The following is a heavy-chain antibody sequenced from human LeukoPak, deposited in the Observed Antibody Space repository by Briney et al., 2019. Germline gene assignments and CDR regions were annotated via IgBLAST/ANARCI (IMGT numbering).Heavy chain of an antibody. CDR3: AREGGLIAVAGGPGY. V-gene: IGHV3-33*01. CDR1: GFTFSKYG. D-gene: IGHD6-19*01. Sequence: PGGSLRLSCAASGFTFSKYGMHWVRQAPGKGLEWVALIWYDGQNKYYADSVKGRFNISRDNFKSTLFLQMKHLRAEDTALYFCAREGGLIAVAGGPGYWGQGTPVTVSS. J-gene: IGHJ4*02. CDR2: IWYDGQNK.